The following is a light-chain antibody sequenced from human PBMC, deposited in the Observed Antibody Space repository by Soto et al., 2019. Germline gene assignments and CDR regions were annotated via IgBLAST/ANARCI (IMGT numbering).Light chain of an antibody. CDR3: SSYVGSGTYVV. J-gene: IGLJ2*01. V-gene: IGLV2-23*01. Sequence: QSALTQPASVSGSPGQSITISCTGTSSDVGTYNLVSWYQQHPGNAPKLMIYEGNKRPSGVSNRFSGSKSGNTASLTISGLKAEGEGDYYCSSYVGSGTYVVFGGGTKLTVL. CDR1: SSDVGTYNL. CDR2: EGN.